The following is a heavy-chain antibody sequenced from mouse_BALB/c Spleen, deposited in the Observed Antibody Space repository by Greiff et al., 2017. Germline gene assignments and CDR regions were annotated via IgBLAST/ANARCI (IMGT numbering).Heavy chain of an antibody. Sequence: VQLQESGPELVRPGASVKMSCKASGYTFTSYWMHWVKQRPGQGLEWIGMIDPSNSETRLNQKFKDKATLNVDKSSNTAYMQLSSLTSEDSAVYYCAREENYYDYDRDFDVWGAGTTVTVSS. J-gene: IGHJ1*01. CDR1: GYTFTSYW. D-gene: IGHD2-4*01. CDR3: AREENYYDYDRDFDV. CDR2: IDPSNSET. V-gene: IGHV1S127*01.